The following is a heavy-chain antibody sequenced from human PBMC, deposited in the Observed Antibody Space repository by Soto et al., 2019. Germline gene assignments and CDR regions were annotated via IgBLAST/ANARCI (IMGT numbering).Heavy chain of an antibody. CDR3: AKRSSSPTFDY. CDR1: GFTFSSYA. Sequence: EVQLLESGGGLVQPGESLRLSCAASGFTFSSYAMSWVRQAPGKGLEWVSVISGSDDSTYYADSVKGRFTISRDNSKNTLYLQRNSQRAEDTAVYYCAKRSSSPTFDYWGQGTLVTVSS. V-gene: IGHV3-23*01. CDR2: ISGSDDST. D-gene: IGHD6-6*01. J-gene: IGHJ4*02.